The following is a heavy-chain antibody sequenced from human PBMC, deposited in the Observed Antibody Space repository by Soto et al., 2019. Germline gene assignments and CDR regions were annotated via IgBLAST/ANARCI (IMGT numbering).Heavy chain of an antibody. J-gene: IGHJ4*02. V-gene: IGHV1-58*01. D-gene: IGHD2-8*01. CDR2: IAVGSGYT. Sequence: GASVKVSCKASGFTFTSSAFQWVRQARGQRLEWIGWIAVGSGYTNYAQRFQDRVTLTRDMSTATTYMELSRLTSEDTAIYYCAADATAWQQMVPSDYWGQGTLFTVSS. CDR3: AADATAWQQMVPSDY. CDR1: GFTFTSSA.